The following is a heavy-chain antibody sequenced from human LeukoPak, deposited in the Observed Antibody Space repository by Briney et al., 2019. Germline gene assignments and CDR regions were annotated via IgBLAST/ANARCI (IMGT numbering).Heavy chain of an antibody. CDR3: AKDSLAYCGGDCYSTDDY. CDR2: ISYDGSNK. CDR1: GFTFSSYG. D-gene: IGHD2-21*02. Sequence: PGGSLRLSCAASGFTFSSYGMHWVRQAPGKGLEWVAVISYDGSNKYYADSVKGRFTISRDSSKNTLYLQMNSLRAEDTAVYYCAKDSLAYCGGDCYSTDDYWGQGTLVTVSS. V-gene: IGHV3-30*18. J-gene: IGHJ4*02.